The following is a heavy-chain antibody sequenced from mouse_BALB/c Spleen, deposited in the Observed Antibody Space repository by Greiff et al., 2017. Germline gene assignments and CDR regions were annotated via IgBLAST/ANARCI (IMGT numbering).Heavy chain of an antibody. CDR1: GFSLTSYG. V-gene: IGHV2-9*02. Sequence: VHLVESGPGLVAPSQSLSITCTVSGFSLTSYGVHWVRQPPGKGLEWLGVIWAGGSTNYNSALMSRLSISKDNSKSQVFLKMNSLQTDDTAMYYCARYGNYDDYAMDYWGQGTSVTVSS. D-gene: IGHD2-1*01. CDR2: IWAGGST. J-gene: IGHJ4*01. CDR3: ARYGNYDDYAMDY.